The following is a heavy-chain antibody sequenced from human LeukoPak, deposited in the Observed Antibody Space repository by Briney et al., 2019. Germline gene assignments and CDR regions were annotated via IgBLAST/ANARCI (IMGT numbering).Heavy chain of an antibody. Sequence: PSETLSLTSAVYGGSFSGYYWSWIRQPPGKGLEWIGEINHSGSTNYNPSLKSRVTISVDTSKNQFSLKLSSVTAADTAVYYCARGLRYGSRTGVDYWGQGTLVTVSS. CDR2: INHSGST. J-gene: IGHJ4*02. CDR1: GGSFSGYY. CDR3: ARGLRYGSRTGVDY. V-gene: IGHV4-34*01. D-gene: IGHD3-10*01.